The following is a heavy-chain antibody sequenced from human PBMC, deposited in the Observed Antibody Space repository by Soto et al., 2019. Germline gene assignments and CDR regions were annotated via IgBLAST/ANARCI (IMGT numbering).Heavy chain of an antibody. J-gene: IGHJ6*02. CDR3: ARVYCSSTSCYYYYGMDV. CDR2: VNAGNGNT. D-gene: IGHD2-2*01. V-gene: IGHV1-3*01. CDR1: GYTFTGYA. Sequence: GASVKVSCKASGYTFTGYAMHWVRQAPGQRLEWMGWVNAGNGNTKYSQKFQGRVTITRDTSASTAYMELSSLRSEDTAVYYCARVYCSSTSCYYYYGMDVWGQGTTVTVSS.